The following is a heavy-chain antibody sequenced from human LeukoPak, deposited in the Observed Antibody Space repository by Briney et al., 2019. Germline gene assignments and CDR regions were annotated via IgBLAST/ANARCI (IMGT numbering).Heavy chain of an antibody. CDR1: GGSISSYY. CDR2: IYTSGST. V-gene: IGHV4-4*07. Sequence: SETLSLTCTVSGGSISSYYWSWIRQPAGKGLEWIGRIYTSGSTNYNPSLQSRVTMSVDTSKNQFSLKLSSVTAADTAVYYCARVNPYYDSSGTLDYWGQGTLVTVSS. D-gene: IGHD3-22*01. J-gene: IGHJ4*02. CDR3: ARVNPYYDSSGTLDY.